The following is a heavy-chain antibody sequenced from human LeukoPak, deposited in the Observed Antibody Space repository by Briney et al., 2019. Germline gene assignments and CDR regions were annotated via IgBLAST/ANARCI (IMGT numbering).Heavy chain of an antibody. CDR3: ARLTGSYYPY. CDR2: IKQDGSEK. Sequence: GGSLRLSCVASGFTFSSHWMSWVRQAPGKGLEWVANIKQDGSEKYYVDSVKGRFTISRDNAKNSLYLQMNSLRAEDTAVYYCARLTGSYYPYWGQGTLVTVSS. CDR1: GFTFSSHW. D-gene: IGHD1-26*01. V-gene: IGHV3-7*05. J-gene: IGHJ4*02.